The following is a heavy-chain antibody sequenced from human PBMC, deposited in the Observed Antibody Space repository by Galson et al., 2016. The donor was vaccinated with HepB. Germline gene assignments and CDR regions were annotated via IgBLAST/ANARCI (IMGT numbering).Heavy chain of an antibody. CDR2: INPSAHTT. CDR3: ARSFCTNDICYVTAFDF. Sequence: SVKVSCKASGYTFATYYMHWVRQAPGQGFEWMGLINPSAHTTTYAQKFQGRVTMTRDTSTSTVYMELSSLGSEDTAVYYCARSFCTNDICYVTAFDFWGQGTMVTVSS. J-gene: IGHJ3*01. CDR1: GYTFATYY. V-gene: IGHV1-46*01. D-gene: IGHD2-8*01.